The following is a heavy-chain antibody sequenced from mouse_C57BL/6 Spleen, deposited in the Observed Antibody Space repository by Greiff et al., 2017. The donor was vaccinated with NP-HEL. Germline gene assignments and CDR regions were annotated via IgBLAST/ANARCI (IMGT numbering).Heavy chain of an antibody. V-gene: IGHV1-26*01. CDR2: INPNNGGT. CDR3: AEGDDYGLFDY. Sequence: EVQLQQSGPELVKPGASVKISCKASGYTFTDYYMNWVKQSHGKSLEWIGDINPNNGGTSYNQKFKGKATLTVDKSSSTAYMELRSLTSEDSAVYYCAEGDDYGLFDYWGQGTTLTVSS. D-gene: IGHD2-4*01. CDR1: GYTFTDYY. J-gene: IGHJ2*01.